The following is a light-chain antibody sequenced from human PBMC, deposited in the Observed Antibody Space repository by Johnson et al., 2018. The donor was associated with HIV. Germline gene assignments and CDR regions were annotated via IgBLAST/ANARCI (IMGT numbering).Light chain of an antibody. CDR3: GTWDSSLSAGV. V-gene: IGLV1-51*01. Sequence: HSVLTQPPSVSAAPGQKVTISCSGSYSNIGNNYVSWYQQVPGTAPKLLIYDNDKRPSGIPDRFSSKSGTSATLGITGLQTGDEADYYCGTWDSSLSAGVFGAGTKVTVL. CDR2: DND. J-gene: IGLJ1*01. CDR1: YSNIGNNY.